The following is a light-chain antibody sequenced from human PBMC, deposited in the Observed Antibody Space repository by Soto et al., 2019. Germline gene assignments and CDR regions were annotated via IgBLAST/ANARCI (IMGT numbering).Light chain of an antibody. CDR3: QQYNNWPPEYT. V-gene: IGKV3-15*01. Sequence: EIVMTQSPATLSVSPGERATLSCRASQSVSSNLAWYQQKPGQAPRLRIYGASTRATGIPARFSGSGSGTEFTLTISSLQSEDFAVYYCQQYNNWPPEYTFGQGTKLEIK. J-gene: IGKJ2*01. CDR2: GAS. CDR1: QSVSSN.